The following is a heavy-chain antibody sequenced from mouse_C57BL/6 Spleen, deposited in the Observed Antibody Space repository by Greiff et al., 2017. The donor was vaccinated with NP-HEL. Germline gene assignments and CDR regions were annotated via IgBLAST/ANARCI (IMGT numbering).Heavy chain of an antibody. CDR2: IYPSDSET. Sequence: QVQLQQPGAELVRPGSSVKLSCKASGYTFTSYWMDWVKQRPGQGLEWIGNIYPSDSETHYNQKFKDKATLTVDKSSSTAYMQLSSLTSEDSAVYYCAREDDYGGVDYWGQGTTLTVSS. V-gene: IGHV1-61*01. D-gene: IGHD2-4*01. CDR3: AREDDYGGVDY. CDR1: GYTFTSYW. J-gene: IGHJ2*01.